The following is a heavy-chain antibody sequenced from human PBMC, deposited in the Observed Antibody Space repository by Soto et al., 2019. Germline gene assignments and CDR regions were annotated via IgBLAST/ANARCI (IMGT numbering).Heavy chain of an antibody. CDR3: ARDFSGPMDY. D-gene: IGHD3-10*01. Sequence: ASVKVSCKASGYTFTNYYMHWVRQAPGQGLEWMGIIYPSGGSTRNAQKFQGRVTMTRDTSTSTVYMELSSLRSEDTAVYYCARDFSGPMDYWGRGXLVTVYS. J-gene: IGHJ4*02. V-gene: IGHV1-46*01. CDR2: IYPSGGST. CDR1: GYTFTNYY.